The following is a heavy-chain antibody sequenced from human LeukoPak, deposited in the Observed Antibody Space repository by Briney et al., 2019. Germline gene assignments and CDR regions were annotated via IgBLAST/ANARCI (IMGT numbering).Heavy chain of an antibody. CDR1: GGSISSSSYY. V-gene: IGHV4-39*01. CDR2: IYYSGST. Sequence: SETLSLTCTVSGGSISSSSYYWGWIRQPPGKGLEWIGSIYYSGSTYYNPSLKSRVTISVDTSKNQFSLKLSSVTAADTAVYYCARGGSGFDYWGQGTLVTVSS. D-gene: IGHD3-10*01. CDR3: ARGGSGFDY. J-gene: IGHJ4*02.